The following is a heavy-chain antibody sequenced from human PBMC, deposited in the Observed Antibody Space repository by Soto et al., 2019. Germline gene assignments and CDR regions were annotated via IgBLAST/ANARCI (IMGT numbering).Heavy chain of an antibody. V-gene: IGHV1-2*02. J-gene: IGHJ5*02. CDR2: INPNSGGT. CDR3: ARSSYDFCSGMRHLFDP. Sequence: ASVKVSCKASGYTFTGYYMHWVRQAPGQGLEWMGWINPNSGGTNYAQKFQGRVTMTRDTSISTAYMELSRLRSDDTAVYYCARSSYDFCSGMRHLFDPWGQGTWVTVSS. CDR1: GYTFTGYY. D-gene: IGHD3-3*01.